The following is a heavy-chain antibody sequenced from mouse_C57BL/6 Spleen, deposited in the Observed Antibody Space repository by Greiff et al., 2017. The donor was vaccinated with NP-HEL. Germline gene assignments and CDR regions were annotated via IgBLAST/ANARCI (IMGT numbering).Heavy chain of an antibody. CDR2: INPSTGGT. CDR1: GYSFTGYY. CDR3: AKTTVVATDYAMDY. Sequence: VQLQQSGPELVKPGASVKISCKASGYSFTGYYMNWVKQSPEKSLEWIGEINPSTGGTTYNQKFKAKATLTVDKSSSTAYMQLKSLTSEDSAVYYCAKTTVVATDYAMDYWGQGTSVTVSS. V-gene: IGHV1-42*01. J-gene: IGHJ4*01. D-gene: IGHD1-1*01.